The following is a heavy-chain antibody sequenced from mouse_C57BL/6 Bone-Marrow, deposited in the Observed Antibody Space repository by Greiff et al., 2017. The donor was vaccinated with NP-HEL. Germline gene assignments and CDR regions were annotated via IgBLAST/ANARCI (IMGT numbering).Heavy chain of an antibody. J-gene: IGHJ4*01. V-gene: IGHV1-47*01. Sequence: VKLQESGAELVKPGASVKMSCKASGYTFTTYPIEWMKQSHGKCLEWIGNIHPYNDDTKYNEKFKGKATLTVEKSSSTVYLDLIRLTSADSAFYSCSRLRNFDYAMYYCGQGPSVTVSS. CDR1: GYTFTTYP. CDR3: SRLRNFDYAMYY. CDR2: IHPYNDDT.